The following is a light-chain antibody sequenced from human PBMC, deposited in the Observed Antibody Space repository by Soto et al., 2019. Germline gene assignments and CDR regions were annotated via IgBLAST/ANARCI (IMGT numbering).Light chain of an antibody. CDR1: SSDVGGYNY. Sequence: SALTQPASVSGSPGQSITISCTGTSSDVGGYNYVSWCQQHPGKAPKLMIYEVSNRPSGVPNRFSGSKSGNTASLTISGLQAEDEADYYSSSYTSSSTLVFGTGTKLTVL. CDR3: SSYTSSSTLV. CDR2: EVS. J-gene: IGLJ1*01. V-gene: IGLV2-14*01.